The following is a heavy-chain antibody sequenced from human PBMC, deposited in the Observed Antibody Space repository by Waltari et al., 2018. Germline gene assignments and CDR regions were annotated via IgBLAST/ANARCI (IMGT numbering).Heavy chain of an antibody. V-gene: IGHV6-1*01. CDR2: TYVRSKWVN. D-gene: IGHD2-21*01. CDR3: TRGIHSSFDI. CDR1: GDSISSNSVA. J-gene: IGHJ3*02. Sequence: QVQLQQSGPGLVKPSQTLSLICAISGDSISSNSVAWNWIRQSPSRGLGWLGMTYVRSKWVNDYAVSVKSRITINPDTSKNQFALQLSSLTPEDTAVYYCTRGIHSSFDIWGQGTMVTVSS.